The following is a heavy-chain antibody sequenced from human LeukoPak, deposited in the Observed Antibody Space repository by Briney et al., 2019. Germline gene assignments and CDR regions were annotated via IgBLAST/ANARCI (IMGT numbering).Heavy chain of an antibody. CDR1: GXTVSSNY. V-gene: IGHV3-53*01. Sequence: GGSLRLSCAASGXTVSSNYMSWVRQAPGKGLEWVSVIYSGGSTYYADSVKGRFTISRDNSKNTLYLQMNSLRAEDTAVYYCARGGGRGGYNFGYWGQGTLVTVSS. CDR2: IYSGGST. J-gene: IGHJ4*02. CDR3: ARGGGRGGYNFGY. D-gene: IGHD5-24*01.